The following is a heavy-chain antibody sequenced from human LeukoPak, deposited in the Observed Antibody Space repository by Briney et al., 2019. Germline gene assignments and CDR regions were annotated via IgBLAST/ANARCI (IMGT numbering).Heavy chain of an antibody. CDR3: ARGPPVGHYFDY. D-gene: IGHD4-23*01. Sequence: ASVKVSCKASGGAFSSYAISWVRQAPGQGLEWMGGIIPVFGTANYAQSFQGRVTITTEESTSTAYMELSSLRSEDTAVYYCARGPPVGHYFDYWGQGTLVTVSS. V-gene: IGHV1-69*05. CDR2: IIPVFGTA. CDR1: GGAFSSYA. J-gene: IGHJ4*02.